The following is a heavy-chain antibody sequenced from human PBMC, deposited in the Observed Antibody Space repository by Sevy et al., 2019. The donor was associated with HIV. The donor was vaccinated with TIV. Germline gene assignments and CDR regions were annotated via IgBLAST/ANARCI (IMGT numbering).Heavy chain of an antibody. Sequence: GGSLRLSCAASGFIFRSYAMSWVRQAPGKGLEWVSGISGSGGSTYYADSVKGRFTISRDNFKNTLDLQMNSLRAEDTAVYYCAKAGATKDGMDVWGQGTTVTVSS. V-gene: IGHV3-23*01. D-gene: IGHD5-12*01. CDR1: GFIFRSYA. J-gene: IGHJ6*02. CDR2: ISGSGGST. CDR3: AKAGATKDGMDV.